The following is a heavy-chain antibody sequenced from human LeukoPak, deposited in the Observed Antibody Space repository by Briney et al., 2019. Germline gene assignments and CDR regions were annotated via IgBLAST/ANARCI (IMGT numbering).Heavy chain of an antibody. V-gene: IGHV4-4*07. Sequence: SETLSLTCTVSGGSISSYYWSWIRQPAGKGLEWIGRIYTSGSTNYNPSLTSRVTMSVDTSKNQFSLKLSSVTAADTAVYYCAGLLPAAIAWFAPWGQGTLVTVSS. D-gene: IGHD2-2*01. CDR3: AGLLPAAIAWFAP. CDR1: GGSISSYY. J-gene: IGHJ5*02. CDR2: IYTSGST.